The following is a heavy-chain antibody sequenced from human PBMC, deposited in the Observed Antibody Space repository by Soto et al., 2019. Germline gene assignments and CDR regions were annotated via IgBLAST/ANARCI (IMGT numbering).Heavy chain of an antibody. V-gene: IGHV3-11*06. Sequence: XGALGLCSAGSGFTFGDSYMSWIRQAPGKGLEWLSYISPGSRYPAYADSVKGRFTISRDNAKRSLYLQMMSLTAEDTAIYYCVRGGGGGLFDPWGQGTMVTVSS. J-gene: IGHJ5*02. CDR2: ISPGSRYP. CDR3: VRGGGGGLFDP. D-gene: IGHD2-15*01. CDR1: GFTFGDSY.